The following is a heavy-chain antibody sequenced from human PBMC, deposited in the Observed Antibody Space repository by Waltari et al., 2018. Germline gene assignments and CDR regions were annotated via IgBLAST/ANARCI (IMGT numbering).Heavy chain of an antibody. V-gene: IGHV1-2*06. CDR2: INPNSGGT. D-gene: IGHD3-10*01. CDR3: ARDLYLLWFGESNDAFDI. CDR1: GYTFTGYY. J-gene: IGHJ3*02. Sequence: QVQLVQSGAEVKKPGASVKVSCKASGYTFTGYYMHWVRQAPGPGLEWMGRINPNSGGTNYAQKFQGRVTMTRDTSISTAYMELSRLRSDDTAVYYCARDLYLLWFGESNDAFDIWGQGTMVTVSS.